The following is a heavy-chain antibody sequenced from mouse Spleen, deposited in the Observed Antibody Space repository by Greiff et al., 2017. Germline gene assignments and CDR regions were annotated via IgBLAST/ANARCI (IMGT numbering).Heavy chain of an antibody. D-gene: IGHD5-1*01. V-gene: IGHV1-39*01. J-gene: IGHJ4*01. CDR3: ARVGSTLYYYAMDY. Sequence: LVESGPELVKPGASVKISCKASGYSFTDYNMNWVKQSNGKSLEWIGVINPNYGTTSYNQKFKGKATLTVDQSSSTAYMQLNSLTSEDSAVYYCARVGSTLYYYAMDYWGQGTSVTVSS. CDR2: INPNYGTT. CDR1: GYSFTDYN.